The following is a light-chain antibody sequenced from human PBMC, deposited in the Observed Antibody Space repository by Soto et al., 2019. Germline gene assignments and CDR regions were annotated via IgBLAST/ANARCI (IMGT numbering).Light chain of an antibody. V-gene: IGLV3-21*02. CDR2: DDS. Sequence: SYELTQPPSVSVAPGQTARITCGGNRIGTESVHWYQQKPGQAPVLVVYDDSDRPSGIPERFSGSNSGNTATLTISRVEAGDEADYYCQVWDSSSDHYVFGTGTKVTVL. CDR1: RIGTES. CDR3: QVWDSSSDHYV. J-gene: IGLJ1*01.